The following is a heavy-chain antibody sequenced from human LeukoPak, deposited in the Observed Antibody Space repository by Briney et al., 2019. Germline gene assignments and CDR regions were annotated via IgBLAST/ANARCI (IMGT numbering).Heavy chain of an antibody. CDR2: ISAYNGNT. CDR1: GYTFTSYG. D-gene: IGHD2-15*01. Sequence: RASVKVSCKASGYTFTSYGISWVRQAPGQGLEWMGWISAYNGNTNYAPKLQGRVTMTTDTSTSTAYMELRSLRSDDTAVYYCARDLGYCSGGSCFFDYWGQGTLVTVSS. CDR3: ARDLGYCSGGSCFFDY. J-gene: IGHJ4*02. V-gene: IGHV1-18*01.